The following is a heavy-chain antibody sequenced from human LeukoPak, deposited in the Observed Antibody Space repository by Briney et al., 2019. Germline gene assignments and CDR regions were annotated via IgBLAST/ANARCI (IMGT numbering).Heavy chain of an antibody. D-gene: IGHD2-15*01. Sequence: ASVTVSFTASGGTFSNYAISWVRQAPGQGLEWMGGIIPIFGTANYAQKFQGRVTITADESTSTAYMELSSLRSEDTAVYYCARTLGYCSGGSCYSPNDYWGQGTLVTVSS. J-gene: IGHJ4*02. CDR2: IIPIFGTA. CDR3: ARTLGYCSGGSCYSPNDY. CDR1: GGTFSNYA. V-gene: IGHV1-69*13.